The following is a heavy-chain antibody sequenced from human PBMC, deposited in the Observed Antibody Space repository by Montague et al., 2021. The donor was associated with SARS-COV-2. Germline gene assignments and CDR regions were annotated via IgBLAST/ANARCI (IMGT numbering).Heavy chain of an antibody. CDR3: ARVALFNGLYKGLDS. J-gene: IGHJ4*02. CDR2: INHSGTT. V-gene: IGHV4-34*01. CDR1: GGSFSGYY. Sequence: SKTLSLTCAVYGGSFSGYYWTWIRQSPGKGLEWIAEINHSGTTNYDFNPSLRSRVTISMDTSKNRLSLHLNSVTTADTAVYFCARVALFNGLYKGLDSWGQGSRVLVSS. D-gene: IGHD6-19*01.